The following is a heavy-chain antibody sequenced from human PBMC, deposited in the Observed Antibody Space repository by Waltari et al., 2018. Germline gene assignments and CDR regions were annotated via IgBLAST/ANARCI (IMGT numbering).Heavy chain of an antibody. CDR2: INHSGST. D-gene: IGHD4-17*01. V-gene: IGHV4-34*01. J-gene: IGHJ3*02. Sequence: QVQLQQWGAGLLKPSETLSLTCAVYGGSFSGYYWSWIRQPPGKGLEWIGEINHSGSTNYNPSLKSRVTISVDTSKNQFSLKLSSVTAADTAVYYCARDRVPTTAFDIWGQGTMVTVSS. CDR1: GGSFSGYY. CDR3: ARDRVPTTAFDI.